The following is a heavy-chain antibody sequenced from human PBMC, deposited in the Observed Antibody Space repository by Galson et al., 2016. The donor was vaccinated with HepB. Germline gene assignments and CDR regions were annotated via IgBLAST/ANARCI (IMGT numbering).Heavy chain of an antibody. J-gene: IGHJ5*02. D-gene: IGHD6-19*01. CDR3: AKGALKYSSGWFDWFDP. Sequence: SLRLSCAVSGFTFNSFAMHWVRQAPGKGLDWVAVISYDGSTIFYGDSVKGRFTISRDESKNTVYLQMNSLRTEDTALYYCAKGALKYSSGWFDWFDPWGQGTLVTVSS. CDR1: GFTFNSFA. V-gene: IGHV3-30*18. CDR2: ISYDGSTI.